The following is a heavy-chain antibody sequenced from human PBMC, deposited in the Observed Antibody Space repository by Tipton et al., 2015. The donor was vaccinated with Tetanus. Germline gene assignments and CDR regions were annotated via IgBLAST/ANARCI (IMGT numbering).Heavy chain of an antibody. CDR1: GGSISSSSYY. V-gene: IGHV4-39*01. CDR3: ATRGYSYGLNY. J-gene: IGHJ4*02. CDR2: IYYSGST. Sequence: TLDRTCTVSGGSISSSSYYWGWIRQPPGKGLEWIGSIYYSGSTYYNPSLKSRVTISVDTSKNQFSLKLSSVTAADTAVYYCATRGYSYGLNYWGQGTLVTVSS. D-gene: IGHD5-18*01.